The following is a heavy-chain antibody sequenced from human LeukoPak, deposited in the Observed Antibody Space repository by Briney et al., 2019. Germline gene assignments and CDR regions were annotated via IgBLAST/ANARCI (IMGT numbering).Heavy chain of an antibody. CDR2: IYYSGST. J-gene: IGHJ4*02. CDR1: GGSISNYY. CDR3: AGQYYYDSSGYYSYYFDY. Sequence: SETLSLTCSVSGGSISNYYWSWIRQPPGKGLEWIGYIYYSGSTNYNPSLKSRVTISVDTSKNQFSLKLSSVTAADTAVYYCAGQYYYDSSGYYSYYFDYWGQGTLVTVSS. D-gene: IGHD3-22*01. V-gene: IGHV4-59*01.